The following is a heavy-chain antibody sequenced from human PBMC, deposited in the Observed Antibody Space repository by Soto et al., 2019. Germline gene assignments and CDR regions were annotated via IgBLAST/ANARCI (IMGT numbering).Heavy chain of an antibody. Sequence: TSETLSLTCIVSGGSINSDGYYWIWIRQLPGEGLEWIGYFYNSGSTSYNPSLRSRVTISLDTSKNQFSVKLTSVTAADTAVYYCARDAIRNDSAFDIWGRGTLVTVSS. V-gene: IGHV4-31*03. D-gene: IGHD1-1*01. J-gene: IGHJ3*02. CDR2: FYNSGST. CDR1: GGSINSDGYY. CDR3: ARDAIRNDSAFDI.